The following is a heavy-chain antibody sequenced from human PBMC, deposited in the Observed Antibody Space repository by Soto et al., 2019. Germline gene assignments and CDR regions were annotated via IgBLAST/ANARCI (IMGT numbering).Heavy chain of an antibody. Sequence: GGSLRLSCAASGFTFSSYAMSWVRQAPGKGLEWVSAISGSGGSTYYTDSMKGRFTISRDNSKNTLYLQMNSLRAEDPAVSYCANVGPPKTGGIHYCFDYWGQGTLVTVSS. CDR3: ANVGPPKTGGIHYCFDY. D-gene: IGHD7-27*01. CDR1: GFTFSSYA. J-gene: IGHJ4*02. CDR2: ISGSGGST. V-gene: IGHV3-23*01.